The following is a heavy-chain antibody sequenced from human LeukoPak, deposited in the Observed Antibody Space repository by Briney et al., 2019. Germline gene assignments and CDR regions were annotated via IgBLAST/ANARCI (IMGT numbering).Heavy chain of an antibody. CDR3: ARVFDSGSQAYFYYMDV. V-gene: IGHV4-59*01. J-gene: IGHJ6*03. D-gene: IGHD3-10*01. Sequence: SETLSLTCNVSGGSIRGYYWSWIRQPPGKGLEWIGYIYSSGSTNYNPSLKSRVTMSVDTSKNQFSLKVSSVTAADTAVYYCARVFDSGSQAYFYYMDVWGKGTTVTIFS. CDR2: IYSSGST. CDR1: GGSIRGYY.